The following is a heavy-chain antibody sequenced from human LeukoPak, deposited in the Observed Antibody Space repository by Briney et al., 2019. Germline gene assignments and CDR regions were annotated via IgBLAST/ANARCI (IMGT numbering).Heavy chain of an antibody. CDR2: ITGSGGRT. V-gene: IGHV3-23*01. Sequence: GGSLRLSCAASGFTFSSYAMNWVRQAPGKGLEWVSAITGSGGRTYYADSVKGRFTISRDNAKNTLYLQMNSLRAEDTAVYYCARDPDYDGSGSAGAFDIWGQGTMVTVSS. J-gene: IGHJ3*02. CDR1: GFTFSSYA. D-gene: IGHD3-10*01. CDR3: ARDPDYDGSGSAGAFDI.